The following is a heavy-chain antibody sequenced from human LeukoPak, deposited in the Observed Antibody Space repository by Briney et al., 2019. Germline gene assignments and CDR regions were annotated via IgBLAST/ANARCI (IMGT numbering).Heavy chain of an antibody. Sequence: GGSLRLSCAASGSTFSNYWMSWVRQAPGKGLEWVANIKQDGTESYYVDSVKGRFTISRDNARNSLYLQMNNLRAEDTAVYFCARGPYSGYNFFDYWGQGTLVTVSS. CDR2: IKQDGTES. CDR3: ARGPYSGYNFFDY. V-gene: IGHV3-7*01. J-gene: IGHJ4*02. D-gene: IGHD5-12*01. CDR1: GSTFSNYW.